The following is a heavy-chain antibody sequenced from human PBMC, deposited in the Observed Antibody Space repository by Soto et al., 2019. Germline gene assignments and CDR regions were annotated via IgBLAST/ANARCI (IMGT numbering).Heavy chain of an antibody. V-gene: IGHV4-61*01. CDR2: IHSSGST. J-gene: IGHJ4*02. CDR3: AGLCYLYDTSSYYYDDY. CDR1: GDSVSSANFH. Sequence: SETLSLTCAVSGDSVSSANFHWSWIRQPPGKGLEWMGDIHSSGSTNYNPSLKSRVTISVDTSNNQISLSLRSVTAADTAVYYCAGLCYLYDTSSYYYDDYSGQGILVTVSS. D-gene: IGHD3-22*01.